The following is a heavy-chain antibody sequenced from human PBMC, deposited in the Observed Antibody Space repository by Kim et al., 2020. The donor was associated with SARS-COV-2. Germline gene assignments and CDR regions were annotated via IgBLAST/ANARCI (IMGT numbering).Heavy chain of an antibody. D-gene: IGHD5-18*01. V-gene: IGHV3-49*03. Sequence: GGSLRLSCTASGFTFGDYAMSWFRQAPGKGLEWVGFIRSKAYGGTTEYAASVKGRFTISRDDSKSIAYLQMNSLKTEDTAVYYCTRDMDTAIVGGGKFDYWGQGTLVTVSS. CDR2: IRSKAYGGTT. CDR3: TRDMDTAIVGGGKFDY. CDR1: GFTFGDYA. J-gene: IGHJ4*02.